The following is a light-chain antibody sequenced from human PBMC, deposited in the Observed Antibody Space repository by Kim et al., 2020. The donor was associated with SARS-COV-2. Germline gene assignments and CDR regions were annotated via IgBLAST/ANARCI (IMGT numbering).Light chain of an antibody. CDR2: DVS. Sequence: QSLTISCTGTSGDVGGYNNVSWYQQHPGKAPKLMIYDVSNRPSGVSNRFSGSKSGNTASLTISGLQAEDEADYYCSSYTSSSTLVVFGGGTQLTVL. CDR1: SGDVGGYNN. V-gene: IGLV2-14*03. CDR3: SSYTSSSTLVV. J-gene: IGLJ2*01.